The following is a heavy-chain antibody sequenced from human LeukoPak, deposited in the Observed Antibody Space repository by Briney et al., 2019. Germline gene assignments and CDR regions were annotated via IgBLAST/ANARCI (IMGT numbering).Heavy chain of an antibody. Sequence: ASVKVSCKASGYTFTGYYMHWVRQAPGQGLEWMGWINPNSGGTNYAQKFQGRVTMTRDTSISTAYMELSRLRSDDTAVYYCARDWDRGRTVVVAAWFDPWGQGTLVTVSS. CDR1: GYTFTGYY. CDR3: ARDWDRGRTVVVAAWFDP. D-gene: IGHD2-15*01. V-gene: IGHV1-2*02. J-gene: IGHJ5*02. CDR2: INPNSGGT.